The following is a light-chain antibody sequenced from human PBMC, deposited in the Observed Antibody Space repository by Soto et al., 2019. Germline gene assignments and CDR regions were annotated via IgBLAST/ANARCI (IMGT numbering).Light chain of an antibody. V-gene: IGKV1-5*01. CDR1: QSISTW. Sequence: DIQMTQSPSTLSASVGDSVTVTCRASQSISTWLAWYPQKPGRAPKLLIYDSSSLESGVPSRFSGSGSGTDFTLTISGLQPDDFATYYCQQYHTFSIAFGQGTRLEIK. CDR2: DSS. J-gene: IGKJ5*01. CDR3: QQYHTFSIA.